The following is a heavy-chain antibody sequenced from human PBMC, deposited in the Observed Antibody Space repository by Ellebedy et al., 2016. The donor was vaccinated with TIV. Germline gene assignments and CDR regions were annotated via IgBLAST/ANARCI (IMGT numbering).Heavy chain of an antibody. CDR2: ITSSGYI. D-gene: IGHD4-17*01. J-gene: IGHJ3*02. Sequence: PGGSLRLSCAASGFTFSKSSMTWARQAPGKGLEWVSSITSSGYIYYADSVKGRFTISRDNAKNSLYVQMNSLRAEDTALYYCARDRIATVTPNDAFDIWGQGTMVTVSS. CDR3: ARDRIATVTPNDAFDI. V-gene: IGHV3-21*01. CDR1: GFTFSKSS.